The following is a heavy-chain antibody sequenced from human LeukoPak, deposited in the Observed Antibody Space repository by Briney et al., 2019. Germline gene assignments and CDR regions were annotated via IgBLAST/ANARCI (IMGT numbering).Heavy chain of an antibody. CDR3: ARLPFGIAAAGTDY. Sequence: GGSLRLSCAASGFTLSSYAMSWVRQAPGKGLEWVSAISDTGNTYHADSVKGRFTISRDNSKNTLYLQMNSLRAEDTAVYYCARLPFGIAAAGTDYWGQGTLVTVSS. V-gene: IGHV3-23*01. J-gene: IGHJ4*02. CDR2: ISDTGNT. CDR1: GFTLSSYA. D-gene: IGHD6-13*01.